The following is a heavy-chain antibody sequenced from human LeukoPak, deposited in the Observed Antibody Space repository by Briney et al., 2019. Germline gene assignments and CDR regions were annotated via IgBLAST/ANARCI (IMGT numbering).Heavy chain of an antibody. V-gene: IGHV4-31*03. CDR1: GGSISSGGYY. CDR3: ARDLGYGSGSYYNVYYYGMDV. CDR2: IYYSGST. Sequence: SETLSLTCIVSGGSISSGGYYWSWIRQHPGKGLEWIGYIYYSGSTYYNPSLKSRVTISVDTSKNQFSLKLSSVTAADTAVYYCARDLGYGSGSYYNVYYYGMDVWGQGTTVTVSS. J-gene: IGHJ6*02. D-gene: IGHD3-10*01.